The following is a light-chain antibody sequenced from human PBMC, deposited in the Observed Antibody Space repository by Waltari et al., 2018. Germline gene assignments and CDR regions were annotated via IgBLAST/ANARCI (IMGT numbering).Light chain of an antibody. Sequence: DVVMTQSPLSLPVTLGQPASISCWSSESLLYKDGNTYLSWFHQRPGQSPRRLIYEVSNRDSGVPDRFSGSGSGTDFTLKISRVEAEDVGVYYCMQGTAWPWTFGQGP. CDR3: MQGTAWPWT. V-gene: IGKV2-30*01. CDR1: ESLLYKDGNTY. CDR2: EVS. J-gene: IGKJ1*01.